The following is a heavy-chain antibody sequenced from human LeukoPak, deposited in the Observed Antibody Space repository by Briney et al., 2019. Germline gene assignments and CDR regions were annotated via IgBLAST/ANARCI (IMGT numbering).Heavy chain of an antibody. CDR3: TSVPWFGELLWSASSYYYYMDV. CDR1: GFTFSGSA. Sequence: GGSLRLSCAASGFTFSGSAMHWVRQASGKGLEWVGRIRSKANSYATAYAASVKGRFTISRDDSKNTAYLQMNSLKTEDTAVYYCTSVPWFGELLWSASSYYYYMDVWGKGTTVTISS. V-gene: IGHV3-73*01. J-gene: IGHJ6*03. D-gene: IGHD3-10*01. CDR2: IRSKANSYAT.